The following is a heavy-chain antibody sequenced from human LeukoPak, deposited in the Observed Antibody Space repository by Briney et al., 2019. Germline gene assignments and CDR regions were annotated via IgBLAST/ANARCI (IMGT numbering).Heavy chain of an antibody. D-gene: IGHD1-1*01. J-gene: IGHJ4*02. Sequence: PGGSLRLSCAASGFTFTNFWMSWVRQAQGRGREGGANINEDGSEKYYVDSVKGGLTISRDNAKNSMYLQMNRLRAEDTAVYYCARSGQGTSPYWGQGTLVTVSS. V-gene: IGHV3-7*01. CDR3: ARSGQGTSPY. CDR2: INEDGSEK. CDR1: GFTFTNFW.